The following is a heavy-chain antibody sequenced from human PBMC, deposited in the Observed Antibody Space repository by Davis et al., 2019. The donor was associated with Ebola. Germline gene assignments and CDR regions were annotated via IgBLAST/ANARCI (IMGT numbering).Heavy chain of an antibody. CDR1: GYTFTSYG. Sequence: ASVKVSCKASGYTFTSYGISWVRQAPGQGLEWMGWISAYNGNTNYAQKFQGRVTMTRDTSTSTVYMELSSLRSEDTAVYYCARVDWNYSDIWGQGTLVTVSS. V-gene: IGHV1-18*01. CDR2: ISAYNGNT. D-gene: IGHD1-1*01. J-gene: IGHJ4*02. CDR3: ARVDWNYSDI.